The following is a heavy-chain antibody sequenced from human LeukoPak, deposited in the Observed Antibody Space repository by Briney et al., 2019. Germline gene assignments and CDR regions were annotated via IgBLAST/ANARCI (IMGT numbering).Heavy chain of an antibody. V-gene: IGHV3-73*01. CDR2: IRSKANSYAT. Sequence: GGSLRLSCAASGFTFSDSTIHWVRQASGKGLEWVGRIRSKANSYATAYAASVKGRFTISRDDSKNTAYLQMNSLKTEDTAVYYCTSHDYGDYYYYGMDVWGQGTTVTVSS. CDR3: TSHDYGDYYYYGMDV. D-gene: IGHD4-17*01. J-gene: IGHJ6*02. CDR1: GFTFSDST.